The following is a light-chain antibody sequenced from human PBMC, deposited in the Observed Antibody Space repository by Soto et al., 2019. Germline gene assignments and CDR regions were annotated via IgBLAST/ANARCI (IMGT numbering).Light chain of an antibody. Sequence: DIVMTQSPDSPAVSLGERATINCKSSQSVLYSSNNKNYLAWYQQTPGQPPKLLIYWASTRESGIPDRFSGSGSGTYFALTITSLQAEDVAVYDCQQYYSTPPYTFGQGTKLEIK. V-gene: IGKV4-1*01. CDR2: WAS. J-gene: IGKJ2*01. CDR3: QQYYSTPPYT. CDR1: QSVLYSSNNKNY.